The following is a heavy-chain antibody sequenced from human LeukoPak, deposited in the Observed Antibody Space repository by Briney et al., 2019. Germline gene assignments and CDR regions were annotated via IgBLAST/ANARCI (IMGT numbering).Heavy chain of an antibody. CDR2: IYPGDSDT. J-gene: IGHJ3*02. V-gene: IGHV5-51*01. CDR1: GYSFTSYW. CDR3: ARQSPFDI. Sequence: GESLKISCKASGYSFTSYWIGWVRQMPGKGLEWMGIIYPGDSDTRYNPSFQGQVTMPVDKSISTAYLQWSSLKASDTAIYYCARQSPFDIWGQGTMVTVSS.